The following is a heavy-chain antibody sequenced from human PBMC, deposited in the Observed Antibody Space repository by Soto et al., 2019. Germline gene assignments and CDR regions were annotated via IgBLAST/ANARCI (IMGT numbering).Heavy chain of an antibody. CDR2: INHSGST. CDR3: ARDKITGLFDY. V-gene: IGHV4-34*01. Sequence: QVQLQQWGAGLLKPSETLSLTCAVYGGSFSGYSWPWIRQPPGTGLEWIGEINHSGSTNYNPSLKSRVTISVDTAKNQVSLKLTSVTAADTAVYYCARDKITGLFDYWGQGALVTVSS. CDR1: GGSFSGYS. J-gene: IGHJ4*02. D-gene: IGHD2-8*02.